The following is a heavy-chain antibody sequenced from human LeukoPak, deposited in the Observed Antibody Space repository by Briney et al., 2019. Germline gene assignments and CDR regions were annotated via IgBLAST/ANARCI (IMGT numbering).Heavy chain of an antibody. CDR2: ISGSGGST. V-gene: IGHV3-23*01. J-gene: IGHJ6*03. CDR3: ARVAGSVISYYYYYMDV. CDR1: GFTFSSYG. Sequence: PGGSLRLSRAASGFTFSSYGMSWVRQAPGKGLEWVSAISGSGGSTYYADSVKGRFTISRDNAKNSLYLQMNSLRAEDTAVYYCARVAGSVISYYYYYMDVWGKGTTVTISS. D-gene: IGHD3-10*01.